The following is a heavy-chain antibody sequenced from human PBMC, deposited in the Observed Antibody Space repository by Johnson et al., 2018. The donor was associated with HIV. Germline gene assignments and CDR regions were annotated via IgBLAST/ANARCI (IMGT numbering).Heavy chain of an antibody. J-gene: IGHJ3*02. D-gene: IGHD1-26*01. V-gene: IGHV3-20*04. CDR3: AKDRGSWDPGVFDI. CDR2: INWNGGST. Sequence: VQLVESGGVVVQPGGSLRLSSAASGFTFDDYAMHWVRQAPGKGLEWVSGINWNGGSTGYADSVKGRVTISRDNAKNSLYLQMNSLRAEDTAVYYCAKDRGSWDPGVFDIWGQGTMVTVSS. CDR1: GFTFDDYA.